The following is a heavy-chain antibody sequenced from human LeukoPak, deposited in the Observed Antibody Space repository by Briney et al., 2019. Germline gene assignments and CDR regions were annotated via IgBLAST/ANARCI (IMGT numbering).Heavy chain of an antibody. CDR3: ARAAPYYDILTGYYHYYYYGMDV. Sequence: GRSLRLSCAASGFFFSSYGMHWVRQAPGKGLEWVALIWYDGTNKYYTDSVKGRFTISRDNSNNTLYLEMSSLRAEDTAVYYCARAAPYYDILTGYYHYYYYGMDVWGQGTTVTVSS. CDR2: IWYDGTNK. CDR1: GFFFSSYG. D-gene: IGHD3-9*01. J-gene: IGHJ6*02. V-gene: IGHV3-33*01.